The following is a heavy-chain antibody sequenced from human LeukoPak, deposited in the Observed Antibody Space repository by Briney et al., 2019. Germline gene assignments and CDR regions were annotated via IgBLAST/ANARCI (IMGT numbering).Heavy chain of an antibody. CDR1: GFTFSSYG. Sequence: RGSLGLSCAASGFTFSSYGMHWVRQAPGKGLEWVAVIWYDGSNKYYADSVKGRFTISRDNSKNTRYLQMNSLRAEDTAVYYCARDRGIAAAGTRFNDYWGQGTLVTVSS. V-gene: IGHV3-33*01. CDR3: ARDRGIAAAGTRFNDY. J-gene: IGHJ4*02. CDR2: IWYDGSNK. D-gene: IGHD6-13*01.